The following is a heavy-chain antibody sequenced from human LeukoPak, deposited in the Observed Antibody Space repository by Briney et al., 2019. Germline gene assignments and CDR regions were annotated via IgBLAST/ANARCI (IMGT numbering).Heavy chain of an antibody. CDR2: IFYTGNT. D-gene: IGHD1-26*01. CDR3: VRLRETLDY. Sequence: PSETLSLTCTVPGGSISSGNFYWGRIRQPPGKGLEWIGNIFYTGNTYYNPSLKTRVTMSVDTSKNQFSLKMSSVTAADTAVYYCVRLRETLDYWGQGTLVTVSS. CDR1: GGSISSGNFY. J-gene: IGHJ4*02. V-gene: IGHV4-39*01.